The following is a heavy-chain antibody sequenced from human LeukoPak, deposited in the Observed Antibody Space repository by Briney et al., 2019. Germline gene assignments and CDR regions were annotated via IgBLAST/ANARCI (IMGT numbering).Heavy chain of an antibody. CDR1: GYTFTDYN. D-gene: IGHD7-27*01. J-gene: IGHJ4*02. CDR3: APSPNWPTSYLDY. Sequence: GASVKVSCKASGYTFTDYNMHWVRQAPGQGLEWMGWINPKSGVTNYAQKFQGRVSMTRDTSINTAYMDLSRLSSDDPAVYYCAPSPNWPTSYLDYWGQATLLPVSS. V-gene: IGHV1-2*02. CDR2: INPKSGVT.